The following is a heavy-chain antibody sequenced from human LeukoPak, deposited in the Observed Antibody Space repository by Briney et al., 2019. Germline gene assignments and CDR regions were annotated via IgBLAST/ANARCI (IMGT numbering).Heavy chain of an antibody. V-gene: IGHV4-31*03. CDR3: ASRSFYDFWSGYLDAFDI. CDR2: IYYSGST. J-gene: IGHJ3*02. D-gene: IGHD3-3*01. Sequence: SETLSLTCTVSGGSISSGGYYWSWIRQHPGKGLEWIGYIYYSGSTYYNPSLKSRVTISVDTSKNQFSLKLSSVTAADTAVYYCASRSFYDFWSGYLDAFDIWGQGTMVTVSS. CDR1: GGSISSGGYY.